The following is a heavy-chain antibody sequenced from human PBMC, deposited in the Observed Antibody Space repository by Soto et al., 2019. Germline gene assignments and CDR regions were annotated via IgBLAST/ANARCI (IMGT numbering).Heavy chain of an antibody. CDR2: ISATGGTT. CDR1: GFTFSDYA. CDR3: AKASSPWYGSKNYYFDS. Sequence: EVHLSESGGGVVQPGGSLRLSCVVSGFTFSDYAMDWVRQAPGKGLEWVSEISATGGTTNYADSVKGRYTISRDNSNNTLYLQLTNLRAEDTAMFYCAKASSPWYGSKNYYFDSWGQGALVTVSS. D-gene: IGHD2-2*01. V-gene: IGHV3-23*01. J-gene: IGHJ4*02.